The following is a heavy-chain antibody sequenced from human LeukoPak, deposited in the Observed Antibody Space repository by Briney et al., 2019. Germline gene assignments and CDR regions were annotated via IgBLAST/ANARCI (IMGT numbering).Heavy chain of an antibody. CDR3: ARDKLVGATIVGNWFDP. J-gene: IGHJ5*02. Sequence: ASVKVSCKVSGGTLSNAISWVRPAPGQGPEWMGGIIPIFGTTNYAQKFQGRVTITTDESTSTAYMELSSLRSEDTAVYYCARDKLVGATIVGNWFDPWGQGTLVTVSS. CDR2: IIPIFGTT. CDR1: GGTLSNA. V-gene: IGHV1-69*05. D-gene: IGHD1-26*01.